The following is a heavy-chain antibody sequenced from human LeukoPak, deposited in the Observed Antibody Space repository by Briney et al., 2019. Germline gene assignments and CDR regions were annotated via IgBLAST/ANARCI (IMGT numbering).Heavy chain of an antibody. CDR3: ARGVEPLAANTLAY. J-gene: IGHJ4*02. CDR1: GFTVITND. Sequence: GGSLRLSCAASGFTVITNDMTWVRQAPGKGLEWVSVLYSDGNTKYADTVQGRFTISRDNSKNTLYLEMNSLSPDDTAVYYCARGVEPLAANTLAYWGQGTLVTVSS. CDR2: LYSDGNT. V-gene: IGHV3-53*01. D-gene: IGHD1-14*01.